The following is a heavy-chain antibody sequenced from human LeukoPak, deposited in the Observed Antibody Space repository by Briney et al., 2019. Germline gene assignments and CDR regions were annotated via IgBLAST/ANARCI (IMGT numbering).Heavy chain of an antibody. Sequence: GASVKVSCKASGGTFSSYDINWVRQATGQGLEWMGWMNPNSGNTGYAQKFQGRVTMTRNTSISTAYMELSSLRSEDTAVYYCARGGGLGYCSSTSCYNGMDVWGQGTTVTVSS. CDR3: ARGGGLGYCSSTSCYNGMDV. CDR1: GGTFSSYD. D-gene: IGHD2-2*02. CDR2: MNPNSGNT. V-gene: IGHV1-8*02. J-gene: IGHJ6*02.